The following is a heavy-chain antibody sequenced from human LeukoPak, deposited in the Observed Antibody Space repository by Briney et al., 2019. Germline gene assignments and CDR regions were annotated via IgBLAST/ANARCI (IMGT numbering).Heavy chain of an antibody. CDR3: ATGIGWLLLY. CDR2: IHNSVGT. CDR1: GDSVSNYY. V-gene: IGHV4-59*02. Sequence: SETLSLTCTVSGDSVSNYYCNWIRQSPGKGLEWLGYIHNSVGTKYNPSLNSRVSISVDTSRNQLSLKLSSVTAADTAVYYCATGIGWLLLYWGQGTLVTVSS. J-gene: IGHJ4*02. D-gene: IGHD3-22*01.